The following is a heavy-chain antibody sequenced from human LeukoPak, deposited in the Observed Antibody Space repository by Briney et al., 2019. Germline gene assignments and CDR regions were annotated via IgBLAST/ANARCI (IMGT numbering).Heavy chain of an antibody. CDR3: ARGRYCSGGSCYSDLYYFDY. CDR1: GFTFSSYW. V-gene: IGHV3-7*01. Sequence: GGSLRLSCAASGFTFSSYWMGWVRQAPGKGLEWVANIKQDGSEKYYVDSVKGRFTISRDNAKNSLYLQMNSLRAEDTAVYYCARGRYCSGGSCYSDLYYFDYWGQGTLVTVSS. CDR2: IKQDGSEK. D-gene: IGHD2-15*01. J-gene: IGHJ4*02.